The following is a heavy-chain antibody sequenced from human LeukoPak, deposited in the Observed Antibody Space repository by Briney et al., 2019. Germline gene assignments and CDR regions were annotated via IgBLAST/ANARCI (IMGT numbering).Heavy chain of an antibody. CDR3: ASYYASGVSAYDYFGMDV. Sequence: SETLSLTCAVSGYSISSGYYWGWIRQPPGKGLEWIGRIYHNRGTYYNPSLKNRVTISMDTSKNQFSLRLSSVTAADTAVYYCASYYASGVSAYDYFGMDVWGKGTTVTVS. CDR2: IYHNRGT. CDR1: GYSISSGYY. D-gene: IGHD3-10*01. V-gene: IGHV4-38-2*01. J-gene: IGHJ6*04.